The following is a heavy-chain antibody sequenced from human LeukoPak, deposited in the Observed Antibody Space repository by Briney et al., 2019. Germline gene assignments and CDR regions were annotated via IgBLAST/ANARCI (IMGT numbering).Heavy chain of an antibody. Sequence: GSLRLSCAASGFTFDDYAMHWVRQAPGKGLEWVSLISGDGGSTYYADSVKCRFTISRDNSKNPLYLQMNSLRTKDTALYYCAKDGVDTAMVTWGQGTLVTVSS. V-gene: IGHV3-43*02. J-gene: IGHJ5*02. D-gene: IGHD5-18*01. CDR3: AKDGVDTAMVT. CDR2: ISGDGGST. CDR1: GFTFDDYA.